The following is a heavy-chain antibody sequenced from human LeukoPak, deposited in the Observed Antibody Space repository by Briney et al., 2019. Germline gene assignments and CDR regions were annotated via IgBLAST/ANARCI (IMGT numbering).Heavy chain of an antibody. J-gene: IGHJ3*02. Sequence: RGSLRVSCAASGFSFSDYYMGWIRQAPGKGLEWISYISSSGSDIYNADSVKGRFTISRDNAKNSLYLQMNSLRDEDTAVYYCVRGFYGGNPLDALDIWGQGTMVTVSS. D-gene: IGHD4-23*01. V-gene: IGHV3-11*01. CDR2: ISSSGSDI. CDR3: VRGFYGGNPLDALDI. CDR1: GFSFSDYY.